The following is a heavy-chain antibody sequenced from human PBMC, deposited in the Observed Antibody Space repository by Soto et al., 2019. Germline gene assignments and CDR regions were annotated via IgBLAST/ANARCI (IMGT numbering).Heavy chain of an antibody. CDR2: IIPIFSTA. J-gene: IGHJ6*01. CDR3: ARGPRQLVQRSYYYYYGMDV. Sequence: QVQLVQSGAEVKKPGSSVKVSCKASGGTFSSYAISWVRQAPGQGLEWMGGIIPIFSTANYAQKFQGRVTITADESTSTAYMELSSLRSEDTAVYYCARGPRQLVQRSYYYYYGMDVWGQGTTVTVSS. D-gene: IGHD6-13*01. V-gene: IGHV1-69*01. CDR1: GGTFSSYA.